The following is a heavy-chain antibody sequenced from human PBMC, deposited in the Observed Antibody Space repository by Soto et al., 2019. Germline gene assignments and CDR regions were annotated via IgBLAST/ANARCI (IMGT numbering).Heavy chain of an antibody. D-gene: IGHD2-15*01. CDR3: AKDPIPFRYCSGGSCYWFDP. V-gene: IGHV3-23*01. J-gene: IGHJ5*02. CDR1: GFTFSSYA. Sequence: GGSLRFSCAASGFTFSSYAMSWVRQAPGKGLEWVSAISGSGGSTYYADSVKGRFTISRDNSKNTLYLQMNSLRAEDTAVYYCAKDPIPFRYCSGGSCYWFDPWGQGTLVTVSS. CDR2: ISGSGGST.